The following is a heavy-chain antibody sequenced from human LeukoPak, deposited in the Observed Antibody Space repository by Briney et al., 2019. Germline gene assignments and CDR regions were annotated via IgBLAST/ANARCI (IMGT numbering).Heavy chain of an antibody. CDR1: GGSISSYY. D-gene: IGHD6-13*01. V-gene: IGHV4-59*01. CDR2: IYYSGST. J-gene: IGHJ5*02. CDR3: ARDPRATQQQPSLADHNNWFDP. Sequence: PSETLSLTCTVSGGSISSYYWSWIRQPPGKGLEWIGYIYYSGSTNYNPSLKSRVTISVDTSKNQFSLKLSSVTAADTAVYYCARDPRATQQQPSLADHNNWFDPWGQGTLVTVSS.